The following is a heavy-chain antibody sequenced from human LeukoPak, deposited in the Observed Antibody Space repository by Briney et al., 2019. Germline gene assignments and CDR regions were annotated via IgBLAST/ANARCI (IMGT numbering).Heavy chain of an antibody. CDR3: ANYPAPRYGDYGGNREPVDY. CDR1: GFTFSSYG. J-gene: IGHJ4*02. D-gene: IGHD4-17*01. Sequence: GGTLRLSCAASGFTFSSYGMSWVRQAPGKGLEWVSAISGSGGSTYYADSVKGRFTISRDNSKNTLYLQMNSLRAEDTAVYYCANYPAPRYGDYGGNREPVDYWGQGTLVTVSS. CDR2: ISGSGGST. V-gene: IGHV3-23*01.